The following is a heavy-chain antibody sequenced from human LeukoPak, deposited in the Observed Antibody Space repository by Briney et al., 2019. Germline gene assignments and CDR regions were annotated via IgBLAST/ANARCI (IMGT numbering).Heavy chain of an antibody. CDR2: ISSSSSNI. J-gene: IGHJ4*02. CDR3: ARSSLYYDSSGYLFDY. D-gene: IGHD3-22*01. V-gene: IGHV3-48*01. Sequence: GGSLRLSCAASGFTFSTYTMNWVRQAPGKGLEWVSYISSSSSNIFYADSVKGRFTISRDNAKNSLYLQMNSLRAEDTAVYYCARSSLYYDSSGYLFDYWGQGTLVTVSS. CDR1: GFTFSTYT.